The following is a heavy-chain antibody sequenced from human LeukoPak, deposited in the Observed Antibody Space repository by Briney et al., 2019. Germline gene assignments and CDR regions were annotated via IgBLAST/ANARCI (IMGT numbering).Heavy chain of an antibody. Sequence: SETLSLTCTVSGGSISSYYWSWIRQPPGKGLEWIGYIYYSGSTNYNPSLKSRVTISVDKSKNQFSLKLSSVTAADTAVYYCARDLGVNTAMRPVYWGQGTLVTVSS. J-gene: IGHJ4*02. V-gene: IGHV4-59*12. CDR2: IYYSGST. CDR3: ARDLGVNTAMRPVY. CDR1: GGSISSYY. D-gene: IGHD5-18*01.